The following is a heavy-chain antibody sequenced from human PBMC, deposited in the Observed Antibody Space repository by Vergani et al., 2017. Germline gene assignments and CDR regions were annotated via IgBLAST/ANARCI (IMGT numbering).Heavy chain of an antibody. CDR3: AKGPYDYVWGSYFHFDY. CDR2: ISWNSGSI. CDR1: GFTFDDYA. V-gene: IGHV3-9*01. J-gene: IGHJ4*02. D-gene: IGHD3-16*01. Sequence: EVQLVESGGGLVQPGRSLRLSCAASGFTFDDYAMHWVRQAPGKGLEWVSGISWNSGSIGYADSVKGRFTISRDNAKNSLYLQMNSLRAEDTDLYYCAKGPYDYVWGSYFHFDYWGQGTLVTVSS.